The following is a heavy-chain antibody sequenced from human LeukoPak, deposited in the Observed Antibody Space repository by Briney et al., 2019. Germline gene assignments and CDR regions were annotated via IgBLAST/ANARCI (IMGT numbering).Heavy chain of an antibody. CDR3: VSVEGLYYYYGMDV. J-gene: IGHJ6*02. D-gene: IGHD5-24*01. Sequence: PGGSLRLSCASSGFTFISYSMDWVRQAPCKGLEGVSSISSSSSYIYYADSVKGRFTISRDNAKNSLYLQMNSLRAEDKAVYYCVSVEGLYYYYGMDVWGQGTTVTVSS. CDR1: GFTFISYS. CDR2: ISSSSSYI. V-gene: IGHV3-21*01.